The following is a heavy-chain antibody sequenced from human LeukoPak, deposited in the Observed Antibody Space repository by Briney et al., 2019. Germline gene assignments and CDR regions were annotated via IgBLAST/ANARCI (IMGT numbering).Heavy chain of an antibody. CDR1: GFTFSSYA. CDR3: AKDEEPNWGSYYFDY. CDR2: ISGSGGST. D-gene: IGHD7-27*01. Sequence: QPGGSLRLSCAASGFTFSSYAMSWVRQAPGKGLEWVSAISGSGGSTYYADSVKGRFTISRDNSKNTLYLQMNSLRAEDTAVYYCAKDEEPNWGSYYFDYWGREPWSPSPQ. V-gene: IGHV3-23*01. J-gene: IGHJ4*02.